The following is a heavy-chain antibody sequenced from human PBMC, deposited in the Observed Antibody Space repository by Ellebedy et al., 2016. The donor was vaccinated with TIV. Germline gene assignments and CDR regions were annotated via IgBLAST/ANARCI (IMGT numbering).Heavy chain of an antibody. CDR2: ISAGGDRT. CDR1: GFTFYSHA. V-gene: IGHV3-23*01. J-gene: IGHJ4*02. CDR3: VKLDSSGFYYGRLDY. Sequence: GGSLRLSCAGSGFTFYSHAMCWVRQTPGKGLEWVSGISAGGDRTHYVDSVKGRFTISRDNSEKILHLQMNSLRAEDTAIYYCVKLDSSGFYYGRLDYWGQGTLVSVSS. D-gene: IGHD3-22*01.